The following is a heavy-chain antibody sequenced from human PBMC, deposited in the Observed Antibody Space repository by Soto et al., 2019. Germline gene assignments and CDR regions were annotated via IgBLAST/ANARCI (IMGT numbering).Heavy chain of an antibody. V-gene: IGHV3-30-3*01. CDR1: GFTFSSYA. Sequence: QVQLVESGGGVVQPGRSLRLSCAASGFTFSSYAMHWVRQAPGKGLEWVAVISYDGSNKYYADSVKGRFTISRDNSKNTLYLQMNSLRAEDTAVYYCEIGRDSEPVSAFDIWGQGTMVTVSS. CDR3: EIGRDSEPVSAFDI. CDR2: ISYDGSNK. D-gene: IGHD3-22*01. J-gene: IGHJ3*02.